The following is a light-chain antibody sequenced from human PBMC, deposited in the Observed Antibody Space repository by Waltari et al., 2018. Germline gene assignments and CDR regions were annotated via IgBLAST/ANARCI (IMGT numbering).Light chain of an antibody. J-gene: IGLJ2*01. V-gene: IGLV1-40*01. Sequence: QSGLTPPPSVSGAPGQTVTIPCTGSSPNIGAGPDVHWSQLLPGAAPKLPSYGNPNRPSGVPDRFSGSKSGTSASLAITGLQAEDEADYYCQSYDSSLTASLFGGGTKLTVL. CDR1: SPNIGAGPD. CDR3: QSYDSSLTASL. CDR2: GNP.